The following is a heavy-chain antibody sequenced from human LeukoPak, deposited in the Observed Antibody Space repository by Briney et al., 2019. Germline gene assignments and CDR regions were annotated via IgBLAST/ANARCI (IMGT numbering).Heavy chain of an antibody. Sequence: SDTLSLTCTVSGGSISTYYWSWIRQPPGKGLEWLGYIFYTGSTNYNPSLKSRVTMSIDTSKNQFSLKLSSVTAADTAVYYCTRTYSSSSIDYWGQGALVTVSS. J-gene: IGHJ4*02. CDR1: GGSISTYY. CDR2: IFYTGST. CDR3: TRTYSSSSIDY. V-gene: IGHV4-59*01. D-gene: IGHD6-6*01.